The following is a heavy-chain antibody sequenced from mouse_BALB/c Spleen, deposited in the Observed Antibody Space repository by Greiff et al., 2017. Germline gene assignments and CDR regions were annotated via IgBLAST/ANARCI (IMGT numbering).Heavy chain of an antibody. D-gene: IGHD2-4*01. J-gene: IGHJ4*01. CDR2: ISDGGSYT. Sequence: EVMLVESGGGLVKPGGSLKLSCAASGFTFSDYYMYWVRQTPEKRLEWVATISDGGSYTYYPDSVKGRFTISRDNAKNNLYLQMSSLKSEDTAMYYCARDRYDYDGRNYAMDYWGQGTSVTVSS. V-gene: IGHV5-4*02. CDR3: ARDRYDYDGRNYAMDY. CDR1: GFTFSDYY.